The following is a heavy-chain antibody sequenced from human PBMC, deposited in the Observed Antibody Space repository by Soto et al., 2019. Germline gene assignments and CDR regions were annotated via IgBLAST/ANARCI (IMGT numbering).Heavy chain of an antibody. V-gene: IGHV1-3*01. CDR2: INAGSGNT. J-gene: IGHJ4*02. CDR1: GYTFTSYA. D-gene: IGHD1-26*01. CDR3: ASYNSGGFY. Sequence: SVKVSCKASGYTFTSYAMHWVRQAPGQRLEWMGWINAGSGNTKYSQKFQGRVTITRDTSASTAYMELSSLRSEDTAVYYCASYNSGGFYWGQGTLVTVSS.